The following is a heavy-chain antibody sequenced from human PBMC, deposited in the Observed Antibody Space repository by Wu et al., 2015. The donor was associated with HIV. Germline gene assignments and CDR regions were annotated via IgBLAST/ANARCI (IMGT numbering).Heavy chain of an antibody. D-gene: IGHD6-13*01. CDR3: ARQYSSTWRYYYYYMDV. J-gene: IGHJ6*03. CDR2: ISTYNGNT. CDR1: GYTFITYG. V-gene: IGHV1-18*01. Sequence: QVQLVQSGAEVKKPGASVKVFCKASGYTFITYGISWVRQAPGQGLEWMGWISTYNGNTNYAQKLQGRVTMTTDTSTSTAYMELRSLRSDDTAVYYCARQYSSTWRYYYYYMDVWGKGTTVTVSS.